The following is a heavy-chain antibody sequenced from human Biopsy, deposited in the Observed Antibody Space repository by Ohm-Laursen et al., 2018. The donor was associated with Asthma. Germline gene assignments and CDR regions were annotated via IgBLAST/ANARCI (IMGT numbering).Heavy chain of an antibody. Sequence: SVKVSCKAPGGTFSNFAISWVRQAPGQGLEWLGGIMTVFGTTNYAQKFQGRVTITADESTSTAYMEVTSLRSEDTAIYYWARCQVGYSSGWSLLLKKIYYSGMDVWGQGTAVTVFS. V-gene: IGHV1-69*13. D-gene: IGHD6-19*01. J-gene: IGHJ6*02. CDR1: GGTFSNFA. CDR3: ARCQVGYSSGWSLLLKKIYYSGMDV. CDR2: IMTVFGTT.